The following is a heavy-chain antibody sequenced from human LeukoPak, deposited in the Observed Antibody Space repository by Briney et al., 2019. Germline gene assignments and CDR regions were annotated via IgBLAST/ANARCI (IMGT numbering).Heavy chain of an antibody. J-gene: IGHJ6*02. V-gene: IGHV3-33*01. D-gene: IGHD4-17*01. Sequence: GGSLRLSCAASGFTFSSYGMHWVRQAPGKGLEWVAVVWYDGSNKYYADSVKGRFTISRDNSKSTLYLQMNSLRAEDTAVYYCARVPETTEYYYYYGMDVWGQGTTVTVSS. CDR3: ARVPETTEYYYYYGMDV. CDR1: GFTFSSYG. CDR2: VWYDGSNK.